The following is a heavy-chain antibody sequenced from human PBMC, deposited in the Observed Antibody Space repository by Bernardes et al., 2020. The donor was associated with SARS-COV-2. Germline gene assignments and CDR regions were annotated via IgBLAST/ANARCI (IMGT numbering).Heavy chain of an antibody. D-gene: IGHD5-18*01. J-gene: IGHJ5*02. CDR1: GYTFSSYG. CDR3: ATGVDYSYGLGWFDP. Sequence: ASVKVSCMASGYTFSSYGISWVRQAHGHGLEWMGWISAYYGTTDYAEKFQGRVTMTTDTSTSTAYMELRSLRSDDTAVYFCATGVDYSYGLGWFDPWGQGTLVIVSS. CDR2: ISAYYGTT. V-gene: IGHV1-18*01.